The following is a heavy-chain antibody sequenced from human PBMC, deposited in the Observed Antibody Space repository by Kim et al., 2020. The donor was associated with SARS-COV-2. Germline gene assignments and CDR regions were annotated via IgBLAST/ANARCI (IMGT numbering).Heavy chain of an antibody. CDR3: ARGLTLGGTTWYFDL. J-gene: IGHJ2*01. V-gene: IGHV3-21*01. CDR2: ISSSSRYI. D-gene: IGHD4-17*01. CDR1: GFTFSSYS. Sequence: GGSLRLSCAASGFTFSSYSMNWVRQAPGKGLEWVSSISSSSRYIYYSDSVKGRFTISRDNAKNSLYLQMNSLRAEDTAVYYCARGLTLGGTTWYFDLWRR.